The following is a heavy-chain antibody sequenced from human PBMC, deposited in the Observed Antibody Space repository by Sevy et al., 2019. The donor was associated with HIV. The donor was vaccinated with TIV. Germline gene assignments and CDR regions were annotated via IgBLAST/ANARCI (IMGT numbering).Heavy chain of an antibody. CDR2: IYYSGGT. V-gene: IGHV4-30-4*01. J-gene: IGHJ5*02. Sequence: SQTLSLTCTVSGGSISSGDYYWSWIRQPPGKGLEWIGYIYYSGGTYYNPSLKSRVTISVDTSKNQFSLKLSSVTAADTAVCYCARAEWIQLWLEGGNWFDPWGQGTLVTVSS. CDR1: GGSISSGDYY. CDR3: ARAEWIQLWLEGGNWFDP. D-gene: IGHD5-18*01.